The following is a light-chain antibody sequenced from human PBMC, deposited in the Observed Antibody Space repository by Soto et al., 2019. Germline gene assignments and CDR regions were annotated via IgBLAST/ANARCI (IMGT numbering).Light chain of an antibody. CDR2: TVT. V-gene: IGLV2-11*01. Sequence: QSVLTQPPSVFGSPGQSVTSSFTGTSSVIGGYNYASWYQQHPGKAPKLMIYTVTKRPSGVPDRFSGSKSDNTASLTISGLQADDEADYYCCSYAGSSSYVFGTGTKVTVL. CDR3: CSYAGSSSYV. J-gene: IGLJ1*01. CDR1: SSVIGGYNY.